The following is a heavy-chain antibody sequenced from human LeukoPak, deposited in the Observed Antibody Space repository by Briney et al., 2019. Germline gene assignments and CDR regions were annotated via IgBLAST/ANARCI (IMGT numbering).Heavy chain of an antibody. CDR2: IHNDGRT. CDR1: GGSFSGDY. V-gene: IGHV4-59*08. Sequence: SETLSLTCAVYGGSFSGDYWSWIRQPPGKGLEWIGYIHNDGRTNYNPSLKSRVTISIDTSRTQLSLKLTSVTAADTAVYYCAKQMTSVTCFDLWGRGTLVTVSS. CDR3: AKQMTSVTCFDL. J-gene: IGHJ2*01. D-gene: IGHD4-17*01.